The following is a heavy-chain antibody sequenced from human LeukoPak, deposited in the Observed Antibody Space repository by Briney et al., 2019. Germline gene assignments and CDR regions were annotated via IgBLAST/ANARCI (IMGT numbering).Heavy chain of an antibody. CDR3: AREFSGSYYGF. V-gene: IGHV4-38-2*02. D-gene: IGHD1-26*01. J-gene: IGHJ4*02. CDR2: IYHSGST. CDR1: GYSISSGYY. Sequence: SETLSLTCAVSGYSISSGYYWGWIRQPPGTGLEWIGNIYHSGSTYYNPSLKSRVTISVDTSKNQFSLKLSSVTAADTAVYYCAREFSGSYYGFWGQGTLVTVSS.